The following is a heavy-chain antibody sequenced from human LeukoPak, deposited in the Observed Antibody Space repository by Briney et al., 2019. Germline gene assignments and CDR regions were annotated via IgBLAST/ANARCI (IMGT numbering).Heavy chain of an antibody. D-gene: IGHD7-27*01. CDR2: IYYSGTT. CDR3: ARGANWGSPDY. J-gene: IGHJ4*02. Sequence: PSETLSLTCTVSGGSIRSYYWSWIRQPPGKGLEWIGYIYYSGTTSYNPSLKSRVTISLDTSKNQFSLKLSSVTAADTAVYYCARGANWGSPDYWGQGTLVTVSS. CDR1: GGSIRSYY. V-gene: IGHV4-59*01.